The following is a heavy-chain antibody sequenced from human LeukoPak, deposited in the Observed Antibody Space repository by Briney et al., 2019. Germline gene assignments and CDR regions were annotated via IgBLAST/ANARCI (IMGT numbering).Heavy chain of an antibody. CDR2: IGGSGDST. CDR1: GFTLSNYA. V-gene: IGHV3-23*01. Sequence: PGGSLRLSCAASGFTLSNYAMSWVRQAPGKGLEWVSTIGGSGDSTYYADSVKGRFTISRDNSKTTLYLQMNSLRAEDTAVYYCAKDHLRIAATGRGLLVDFWGQGTLVAVSS. D-gene: IGHD6-13*01. CDR3: AKDHLRIAATGRGLLVDF. J-gene: IGHJ4*02.